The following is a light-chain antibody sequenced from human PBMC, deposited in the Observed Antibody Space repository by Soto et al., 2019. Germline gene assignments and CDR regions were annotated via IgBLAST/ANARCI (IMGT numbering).Light chain of an antibody. CDR2: EVS. CDR3: SSYTSNSTLDV. CDR1: SSDVGGYNY. Sequence: QSALTQPASVSGSPGQSITISCTGTSSDVGGYNYVSWYQQHPGKAPKLMIYEVSNRPSGVSNRFSGSKSGNTASLTISGIQAEDEADYYCSSYTSNSTLDVFGTGTKLTVL. J-gene: IGLJ1*01. V-gene: IGLV2-14*01.